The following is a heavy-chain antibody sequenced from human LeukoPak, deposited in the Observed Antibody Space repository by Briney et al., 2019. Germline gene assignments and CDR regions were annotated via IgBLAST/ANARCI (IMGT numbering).Heavy chain of an antibody. CDR1: GGSFSGYY. D-gene: IGHD3/OR15-3a*01. CDR3: ARRRTGYQLYYFDY. J-gene: IGHJ4*02. Sequence: PSEILSLTCAVYGGSFSGYYWSWIRQPPGKGLEWIGEINHSGSTNYNPSLKSRVTISVDTSKNQFSLKLSSVTAADTAVYYCARRRTGYQLYYFDYWGQGTLVTVSS. V-gene: IGHV4-34*01. CDR2: INHSGST.